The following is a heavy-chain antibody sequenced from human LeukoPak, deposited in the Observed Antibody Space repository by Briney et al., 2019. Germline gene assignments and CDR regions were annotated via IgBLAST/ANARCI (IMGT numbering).Heavy chain of an antibody. J-gene: IGHJ4*02. CDR2: INHSGST. CDR1: GGSFSGYY. Sequence: NPSETLSLTCAVYGGSFSGYYWSWIRQPPGKGLEWIGEINHSGSTNYNPSLKSRVTISVDTSKNQFSLKLSSVTAADTAVYYRARGRRAVACLDYWGQGTLVTVSS. V-gene: IGHV4-34*01. D-gene: IGHD6-19*01. CDR3: ARGRRAVACLDY.